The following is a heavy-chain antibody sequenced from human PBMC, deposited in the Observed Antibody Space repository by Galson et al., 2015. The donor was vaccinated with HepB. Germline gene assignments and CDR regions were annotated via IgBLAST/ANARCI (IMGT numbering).Heavy chain of an antibody. CDR2: TYYRSKWYN. D-gene: IGHD3-10*01. CDR1: GDSVSSNSAA. V-gene: IGHV6-1*01. J-gene: IGHJ4*02. Sequence: ISGDSVSSNSAAWNWIRQSPSRGLEWLGRTYYRSKWYNDYAVSVKSRTTINPDTSKNRFSLQLNSVTPEDTAVYYCAREVDYYGPGREAPFDYWGQGTLVTVSS. CDR3: AREVDYYGPGREAPFDY.